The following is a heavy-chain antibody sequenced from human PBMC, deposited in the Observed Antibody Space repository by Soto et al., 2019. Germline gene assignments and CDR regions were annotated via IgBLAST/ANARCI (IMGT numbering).Heavy chain of an antibody. J-gene: IGHJ5*02. CDR2: ISGSGNST. CDR3: ARDVWELLRGFDP. V-gene: IGHV3-23*01. D-gene: IGHD1-26*01. Sequence: EVQLLESGGGLVQPGGSLRLSCAVSGFTFSNYAMSWVRQAPGKGLEWVSAISGSGNSTNYADSVKGRFTISRDNSKNTVYLQMNSLRAEDTAVCYCARDVWELLRGFDPWGQGTLVTVSS. CDR1: GFTFSNYA.